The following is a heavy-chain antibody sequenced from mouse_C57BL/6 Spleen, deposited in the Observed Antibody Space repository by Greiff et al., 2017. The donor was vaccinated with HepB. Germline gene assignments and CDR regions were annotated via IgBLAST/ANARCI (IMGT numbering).Heavy chain of an antibody. V-gene: IGHV1-54*01. CDR3: ARRNLLLYFDY. CDR2: INPGSGGT. CDR1: GYAFTNYL. D-gene: IGHD1-1*01. Sequence: VQLQQSGAELVRPGPSVKVSCKASGYAFTNYLIEWVKQRPGQGLEWIGVINPGSGGTNYNEKFKGKATLTADKSSSTAYMQLSSLTSEDSAVYFCARRNLLLYFDYWGQGTTLTVSS. J-gene: IGHJ2*01.